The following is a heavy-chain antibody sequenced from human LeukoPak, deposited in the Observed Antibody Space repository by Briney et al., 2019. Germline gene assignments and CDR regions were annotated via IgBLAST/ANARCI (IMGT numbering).Heavy chain of an antibody. Sequence: GGSLRHSCAASGFTFSNAWMSWVRQAPGKGLEWVSFIYSDNTHYSDSVKGRFTISRDNSKNTLYLQMNSLRAEDTAVYYCARRAGAYSHPYDYWGQGTLVTVSS. CDR3: ARRAGAYSHPYDY. D-gene: IGHD4/OR15-4a*01. J-gene: IGHJ4*02. CDR1: GFTFSNAW. CDR2: IYSDNT. V-gene: IGHV3-53*01.